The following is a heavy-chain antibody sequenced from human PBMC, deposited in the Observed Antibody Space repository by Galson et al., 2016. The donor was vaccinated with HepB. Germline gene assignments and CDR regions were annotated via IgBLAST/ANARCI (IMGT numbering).Heavy chain of an antibody. CDR3: AKDDGGSLLTTAES. CDR2: ITGSGDFT. CDR1: GFTFSSYA. Sequence: SLRLSCAGSGFTFSSYAMTWVRQAPGKGLEWVSSITGSGDFTNFADSVKGRFTVSRDNSKNTLYLGMNSLRAEDTAVYYCAKDDGGSLLTTAESWGQGTLVTVSS. V-gene: IGHV3-23*01. D-gene: IGHD1-1*01. J-gene: IGHJ1*01.